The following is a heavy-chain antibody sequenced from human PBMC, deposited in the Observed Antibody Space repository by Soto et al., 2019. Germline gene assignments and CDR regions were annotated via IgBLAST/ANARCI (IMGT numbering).Heavy chain of an antibody. V-gene: IGHV3-66*04. J-gene: IGHJ6*03. Sequence: GGSLRLSCAASGFTVSTNYMCWVRQAPGRGLEWVSVIFGGGSTYYAGSVKGRFTISRDNSKNALYLQMNSLRAEDTAVYYCARHRANYYHMDAWGKGTTVTVSS. CDR2: IFGGGST. CDR3: ARHRANYYHMDA. D-gene: IGHD3-10*01. CDR1: GFTVSTNY.